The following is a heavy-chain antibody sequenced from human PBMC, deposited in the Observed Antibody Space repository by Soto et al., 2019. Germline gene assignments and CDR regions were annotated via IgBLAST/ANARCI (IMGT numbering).Heavy chain of an antibody. Sequence: ASVKVSCKASGYTFSSYAISWGRQAPGQGLEWLGWISPYNDDTKYAQKLQGRVLMTTDTPTKTAHLDLRSLCSYDTAVYYCARGGYYDSSGSRDYHYYGMDVWG. D-gene: IGHD3-22*01. CDR2: ISPYNDDT. J-gene: IGHJ6*02. CDR1: GYTFSSYA. CDR3: ARGGYYDSSGSRDYHYYGMDV. V-gene: IGHV1-18*01.